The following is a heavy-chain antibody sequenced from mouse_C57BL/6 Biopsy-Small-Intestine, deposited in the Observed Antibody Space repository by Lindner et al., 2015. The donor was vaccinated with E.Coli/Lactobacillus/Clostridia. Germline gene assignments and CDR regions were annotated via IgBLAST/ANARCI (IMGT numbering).Heavy chain of an antibody. CDR2: IYPGDGDN. Sequence: VQLQESGAELVKPGASVKISCKASGYAFSSFWMNWVKQRPGKGPEWIGQIYPGDGDNDYNGKFKGKATLTADKSSTTAYMQLSSLTSEDSAVYFCVRGERGDFDYWGQGTTLTVSS. CDR1: GYAFSSFW. CDR3: VRGERGDFDY. J-gene: IGHJ2*01. V-gene: IGHV1-80*01.